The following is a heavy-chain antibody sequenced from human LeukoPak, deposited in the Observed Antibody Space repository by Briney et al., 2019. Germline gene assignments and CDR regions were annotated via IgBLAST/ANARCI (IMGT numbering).Heavy chain of an antibody. CDR2: ISGSGDST. Sequence: GGSLRLSCAASGFTFSSYAMSWVRQAPGKGLEWVSAISGSGDSTYYADSVKGRFTISRDNSKNTLYLQMNSLRAEDTAVYYCAKLGGTYYYDSSGYYYFDYWGQGTLVTVSS. D-gene: IGHD3-22*01. CDR3: AKLGGTYYYDSSGYYYFDY. CDR1: GFTFSSYA. J-gene: IGHJ4*02. V-gene: IGHV3-23*01.